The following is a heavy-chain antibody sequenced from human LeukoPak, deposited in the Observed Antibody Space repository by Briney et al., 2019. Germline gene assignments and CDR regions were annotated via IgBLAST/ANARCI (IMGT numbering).Heavy chain of an antibody. V-gene: IGHV4-39*01. CDR1: GASISRSDYF. J-gene: IGHJ4*02. CDR2: IYYSGST. D-gene: IGHD4-17*01. CDR3: ARSSEYGDPFNY. Sequence: SETLSLTCTVSGASISRSDYFWGWIRQPPGKGLEWIGSIYYSGSTYYSPSLKGRVTISVDTSKNQFSLKLTSVTAADTAVYYCARSSEYGDPFNYWGQGTLATVSS.